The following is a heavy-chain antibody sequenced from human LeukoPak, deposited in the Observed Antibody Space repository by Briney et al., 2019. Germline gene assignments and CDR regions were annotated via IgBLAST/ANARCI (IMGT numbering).Heavy chain of an antibody. Sequence: GAPVKVSCKASGGTVSSYAISWGPQAPRQGGEWMGRIIPILGIANYAQKFQGRVTITADKSTSTAYMELSSLRSEDTDVYYCARPGFSYGHKAYYYYYGMDVWGQGTTVTVSS. CDR3: ARPGFSYGHKAYYYYYGMDV. CDR2: IIPILGIA. V-gene: IGHV1-69*04. J-gene: IGHJ6*02. CDR1: GGTVSSYA. D-gene: IGHD5-18*01.